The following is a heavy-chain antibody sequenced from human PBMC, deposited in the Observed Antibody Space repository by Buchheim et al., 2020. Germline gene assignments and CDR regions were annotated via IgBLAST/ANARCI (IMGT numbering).Heavy chain of an antibody. J-gene: IGHJ4*01. V-gene: IGHV3-48*04. CDR2: TSSSGGDI. CDR3: ATGGGSGYLSDY. D-gene: IGHD3-3*01. Sequence: EVQLLESGGGLVQPGGSLRLSCAASGFTFSSYWMSWVRQAPGKGLEWVSYTSSSGGDIYHADSVKGRFTISRDNANYSLYLQMNSLRAEDTAVYYCATGGGSGYLSDYWGHGIL. CDR1: GFTFSSYW.